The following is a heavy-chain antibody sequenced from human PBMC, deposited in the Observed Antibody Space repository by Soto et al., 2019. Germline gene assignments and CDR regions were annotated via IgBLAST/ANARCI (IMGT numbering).Heavy chain of an antibody. D-gene: IGHD6-6*01. CDR1: GYTFTGYY. V-gene: IGHV1-2*04. J-gene: IGHJ6*02. CDR2: VNPNSGGT. Sequence: ASVKVSCKASGYTFTGYYMHWVRQAPGQGLEWMGWVNPNSGGTNYAQKFQGWVTMTRDTSISTAYMELSRLRSDDTAVYYCARDKVQSSSNYFFYYGMDVWGQGSKVTV. CDR3: ARDKVQSSSNYFFYYGMDV.